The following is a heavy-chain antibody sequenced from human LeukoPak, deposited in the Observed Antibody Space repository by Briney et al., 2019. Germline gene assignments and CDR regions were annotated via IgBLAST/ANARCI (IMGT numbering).Heavy chain of an antibody. V-gene: IGHV4-34*01. CDR1: GGSFSGYY. CDR2: INHSGST. Sequence: SETLSLTCAVYGGSFSGYYWSWIRQPPGKGLEWIGEINHSGSTNYNPSLKSRVTISVDTSKNQFSLKLSSVTAADTAVYYCARDGRTNRYCSSTSCYVDGDWGQGTLVIVSS. D-gene: IGHD2-2*01. CDR3: ARDGRTNRYCSSTSCYVDGD. J-gene: IGHJ4*02.